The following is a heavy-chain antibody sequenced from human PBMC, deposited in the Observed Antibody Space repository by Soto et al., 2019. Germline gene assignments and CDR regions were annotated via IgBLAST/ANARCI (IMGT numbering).Heavy chain of an antibody. Sequence: QVQLMQSGAEVKKPGSSVKVSCKASGGTFGSNVISWVRQAPGQGLEWMGEIMPIFGVANKPQKFQGRLMITADTSTTTVYMELSSLGSEDTAVYFCATGARYCSGGSCYPDDWGQGTLVTVSS. V-gene: IGHV1-69*17. CDR2: IMPIFGVA. CDR1: GGTFGSNV. D-gene: IGHD2-15*01. J-gene: IGHJ4*02. CDR3: ATGARYCSGGSCYPDD.